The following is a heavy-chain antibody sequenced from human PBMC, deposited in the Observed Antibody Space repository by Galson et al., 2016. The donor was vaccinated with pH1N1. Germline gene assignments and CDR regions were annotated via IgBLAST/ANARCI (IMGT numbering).Heavy chain of an antibody. J-gene: IGHJ6*02. V-gene: IGHV3-7*01. CDR3: AREKLERRGGYFYGLDV. Sequence: SLRLSCAASGFTFSNYWMHWVRQVPGRGLEWVANIKEDGSETYYVDSVRGRFTISRDSANRSLYLQMNNLRDEDTAVYYCAREKLERRGGYFYGLDVWGQGTTVTVSS. CDR2: IKEDGSET. D-gene: IGHD1-1*01. CDR1: GFTFSNYW.